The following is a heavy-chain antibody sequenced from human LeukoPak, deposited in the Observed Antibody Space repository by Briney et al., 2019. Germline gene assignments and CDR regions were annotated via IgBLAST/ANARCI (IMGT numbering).Heavy chain of an antibody. Sequence: SETLSLTCTVSGYSISSGYYWGWIRQPPGKGLEWIGSIYHSGSTYYNPSLKSRVTISVDTSKNQFSLKLSSVTAADTAVYYCARLRGRGLQLWYFDYWGRETLATASS. CDR3: ARLRGRGLQLWYFDY. D-gene: IGHD5-24*01. J-gene: IGHJ4*02. CDR2: IYHSGST. CDR1: GYSISSGYY. V-gene: IGHV4-38-2*02.